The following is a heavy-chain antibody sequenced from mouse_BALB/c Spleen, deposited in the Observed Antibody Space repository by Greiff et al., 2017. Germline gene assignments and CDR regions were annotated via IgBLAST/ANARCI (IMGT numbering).Heavy chain of an antibody. CDR3: AYYYGSSYYLFAY. CDR1: GFDFSRYW. V-gene: IGHV4-1*02. J-gene: IGHJ3*01. Sequence: EVKLMESGGGLVQPGGSLKLSCAASGFDFSRYWMSWVRQAPGKGLEWIGEINPDSSTINYTPSLKDKFIISRDNAKNTLYLQMSKVRSEDTALYYCAYYYGSSYYLFAYWGQGTLVTVSA. CDR2: INPDSSTI. D-gene: IGHD1-1*01.